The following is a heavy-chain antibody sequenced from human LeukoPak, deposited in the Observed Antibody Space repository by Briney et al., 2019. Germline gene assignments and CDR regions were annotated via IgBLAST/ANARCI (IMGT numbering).Heavy chain of an antibody. CDR3: ASRSAARANTYVYDNSGYFAF. CDR1: GGSISSSIYY. CDR2: IYYSGNT. V-gene: IGHV4-39*01. Sequence: PSETLSLTCTVSGGSISSSIYYWGWIRQPPGKGLEWIGSIYYSGNTYYNPSLKSRVTMSVDTSKNQFSLKMTSVTAADTAVYYCASRSAARANTYVYDNSGYFAFWGQGTLVTVSS. D-gene: IGHD3-22*01. J-gene: IGHJ4*02.